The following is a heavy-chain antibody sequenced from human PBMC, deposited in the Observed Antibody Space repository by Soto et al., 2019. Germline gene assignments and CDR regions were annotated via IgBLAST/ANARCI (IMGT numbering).Heavy chain of an antibody. CDR3: ARARGYYDSSGYDI. J-gene: IGHJ6*02. CDR2: ITSSGSTI. D-gene: IGHD3-22*01. V-gene: IGHV3-48*03. CDR1: GFTFSSYE. Sequence: GGSLRLSCAASGFTFSSYEMNWVRQAPGKGLEWVSYITSSGSTIYYTDSVKGRFTISRDNAKKSVYLQMNSLRAEDTAVYYCARARGYYDSSGYDIWGRGTTVTVSS.